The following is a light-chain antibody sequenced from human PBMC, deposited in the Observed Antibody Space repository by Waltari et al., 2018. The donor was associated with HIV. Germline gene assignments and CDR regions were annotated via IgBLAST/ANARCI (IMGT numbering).Light chain of an antibody. CDR1: NIGDKG. CDR3: QVWDSTDDNYV. Sequence: SYVLTQPPSVSVAPGNTAIITCGGDNIGDKGVFWFQQKPGQAPLLVIYDDTDRPSGIPERFSGSNSGNTATLTITRVEAGDEADYYCQVWDSTDDNYVFAPGTKVTVL. V-gene: IGLV3-21*03. CDR2: DDT. J-gene: IGLJ1*01.